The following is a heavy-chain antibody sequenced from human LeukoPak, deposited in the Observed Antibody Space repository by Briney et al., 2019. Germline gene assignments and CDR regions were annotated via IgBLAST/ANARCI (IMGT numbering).Heavy chain of an antibody. D-gene: IGHD3-22*01. V-gene: IGHV4-59*01. Sequence: SETLSLTCTVSGGSISSYYWSWIRQPPGKGLEWIGYIYYSGSTNYNPSLKSRVTISVDTSKNQFSLELSSVTAADTAVYYCARVTYYYDSSGYSWFDPWGQGTLVTVSS. CDR1: GGSISSYY. CDR2: IYYSGST. J-gene: IGHJ5*02. CDR3: ARVTYYYDSSGYSWFDP.